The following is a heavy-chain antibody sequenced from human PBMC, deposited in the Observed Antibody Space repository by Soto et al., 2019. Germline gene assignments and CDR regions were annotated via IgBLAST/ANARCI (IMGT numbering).Heavy chain of an antibody. D-gene: IGHD3-16*01. J-gene: IGHJ5*02. CDR2: ISTSGRTI. Sequence: EVLLVESGGGLVQPGGSLRLSCTASGFTFSSYEMNWVRQAPGKGLEWISYISTSGRTIFDAGSVKGRFTISRDNTRNTLFLPMDSLRPEDTAVYYCARQPAHVYEASPKWFDPWGQGTLVIVSS. V-gene: IGHV3-48*03. CDR1: GFTFSSYE. CDR3: ARQPAHVYEASPKWFDP.